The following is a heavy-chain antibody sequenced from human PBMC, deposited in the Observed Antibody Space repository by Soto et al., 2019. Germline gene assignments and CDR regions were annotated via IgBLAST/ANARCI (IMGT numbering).Heavy chain of an antibody. J-gene: IGHJ6*02. Sequence: QVQLVESEGGVVQPGRSLRLSCAASGFTFSSYGMHWVRQAPGKGLEWVAVIWYDGSNKYYADSVKGRFTISRDNSKNTLYLQMNSLRAEDTAVYYCAVSGDYYYGMDVWGQGTTVTVSS. D-gene: IGHD7-27*01. V-gene: IGHV3-33*01. CDR2: IWYDGSNK. CDR3: AVSGDYYYGMDV. CDR1: GFTFSSYG.